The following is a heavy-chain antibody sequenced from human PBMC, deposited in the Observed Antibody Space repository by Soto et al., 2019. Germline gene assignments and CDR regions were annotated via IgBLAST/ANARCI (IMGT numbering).Heavy chain of an antibody. V-gene: IGHV1-69*06. CDR1: GGTFSSYA. J-gene: IGHJ6*02. CDR3: ARSNQRSSDDGYYYYGMDV. D-gene: IGHD6-6*01. CDR2: IIPIFGTA. Sequence: QVQLVKSGAEVKKPGSSVKVSCKASGGTFSSYAISWVRQAPGQGLEWMGGIIPIFGTANYAQKFQGRVTITADKSTSTAYMELSSLRSEDTAVYYWARSNQRSSDDGYYYYGMDVWGQGTTVTVSS.